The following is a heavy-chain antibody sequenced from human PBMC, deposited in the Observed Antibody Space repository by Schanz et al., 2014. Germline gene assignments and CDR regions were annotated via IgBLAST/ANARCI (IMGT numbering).Heavy chain of an antibody. CDR1: GFTFSSYA. CDR3: AKVRYSSGWRGDYFDE. D-gene: IGHD6-25*01. V-gene: IGHV3-23*01. CDR2: VPFDGSQK. Sequence: EVQLLESGGGLVQPGGSLRLSCAASGFTFSSYAMSWVRQAPGKGLEWVAFVPFDGSQKFYADSVRGRFTISRDNSKNTLYLQMNSLRAEDTAVYYCAKVRYSSGWRGDYFDEWGQGTLVTVSS. J-gene: IGHJ4*02.